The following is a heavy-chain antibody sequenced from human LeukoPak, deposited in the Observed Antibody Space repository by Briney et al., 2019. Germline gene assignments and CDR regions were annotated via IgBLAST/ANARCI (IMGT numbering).Heavy chain of an antibody. J-gene: IGHJ6*04. V-gene: IGHV3-21*01. D-gene: IGHD3-10*01. Sequence: GGSLRLSCAASGFTFTSYSMNWVRQAPGKGLEWVSSISSSSSYIYYADSVKGRLTISRDNAKDSLYLQMNSLRAEDTAMYYCARDKCAFSGSYWMCSYGMDVWGKGTTVTVSS. CDR2: ISSSSSYI. CDR1: GFTFTSYS. CDR3: ARDKCAFSGSYWMCSYGMDV.